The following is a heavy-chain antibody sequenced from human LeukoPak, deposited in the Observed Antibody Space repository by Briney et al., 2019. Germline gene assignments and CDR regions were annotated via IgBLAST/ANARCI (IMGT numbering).Heavy chain of an antibody. V-gene: IGHV4-30-4*08. CDR1: GGSISSGDYY. Sequence: PSETLSLTCTVSGGSISSGDYYWSWIRQPPGKGLEWIGYIYYSGSTYYNPSLKSRVTISVDTSKNQFSLKLSSVTAADTAVYYCARVSYDSSGYYWNWFDPWGQGTLVTVSS. D-gene: IGHD3-22*01. CDR3: ARVSYDSSGYYWNWFDP. CDR2: IYYSGST. J-gene: IGHJ5*02.